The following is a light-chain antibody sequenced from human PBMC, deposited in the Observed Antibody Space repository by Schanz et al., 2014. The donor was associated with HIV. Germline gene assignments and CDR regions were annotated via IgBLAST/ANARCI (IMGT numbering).Light chain of an antibody. Sequence: ELVLTQSPATLSLSPGERVTLSCRASQIIGSAYLAWYHQKPGQTPRVLIYGASNRATGVPGRFSGSGSGTDFTLTISSLEPEDFAVYYCQQYSNAPYTFGQGTRLEIK. CDR3: QQYSNAPYT. CDR1: QIIGSAY. CDR2: GAS. V-gene: IGKV3-20*01. J-gene: IGKJ2*01.